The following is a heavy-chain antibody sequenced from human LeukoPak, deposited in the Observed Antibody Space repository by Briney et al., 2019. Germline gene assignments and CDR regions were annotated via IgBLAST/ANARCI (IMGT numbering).Heavy chain of an antibody. CDR3: ARDNYYKSGTFDC. D-gene: IGHD3-10*01. V-gene: IGHV3-48*03. CDR2: ISNSGRTI. Sequence: GGSLRLSCVASGFAFSSHDMNWVRQAPGKGLEWLSYISNSGRTIDSADSVKGRFTISRDNAKNSLYQQMNSLRAEDTAVYYCARDNYYKSGTFDCWGQGTLVTVTS. CDR1: GFAFSSHD. J-gene: IGHJ4*02.